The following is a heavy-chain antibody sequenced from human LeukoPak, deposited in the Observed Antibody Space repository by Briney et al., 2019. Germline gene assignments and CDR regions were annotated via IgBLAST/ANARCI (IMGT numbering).Heavy chain of an antibody. J-gene: IGHJ5*02. D-gene: IGHD3-10*01. Sequence: SETLSLTCTVSGGSISSNSYYWGWIRQPPGKGLEWIGSIYYTGSTYYNPSLKSRVTISVDTSKNQFSLKLSSVTAADTAVYYCAREGTYNWFDPWGQGTLVTVSS. V-gene: IGHV4-39*07. CDR3: AREGTYNWFDP. CDR1: GGSISSNSYY. CDR2: IYYTGST.